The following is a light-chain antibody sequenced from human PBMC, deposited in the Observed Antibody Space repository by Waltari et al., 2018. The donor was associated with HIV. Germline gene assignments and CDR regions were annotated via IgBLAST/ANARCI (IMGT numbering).Light chain of an antibody. Sequence: QSALTQPASVSGSPGQSITISCTGTSDLRDYKSVSWYQHHPGKAPKVIIYEVNNRPSGVSSRVSGSISGNTASLTISGLQAEDEADYFCTSYISSASPEFGGGTKVTVL. CDR2: EVN. J-gene: IGLJ3*02. CDR3: TSYISSASPE. V-gene: IGLV2-14*01. CDR1: SDLRDYKS.